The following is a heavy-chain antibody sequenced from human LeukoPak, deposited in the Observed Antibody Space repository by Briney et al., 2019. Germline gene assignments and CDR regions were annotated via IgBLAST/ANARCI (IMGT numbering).Heavy chain of an antibody. CDR1: KFTFSNYG. Sequence: GGSLRLSCAASKFTFSNYGMHWVRQAPGKGLEWVAVISSDGSNKYYADSVKGRFTIPRDNSKNTLYLQMNSLRAEDTAVYYCARTAYPSYYGYDYWGQGALVTVSS. J-gene: IGHJ4*02. CDR3: ARTAYPSYYGYDY. V-gene: IGHV3-30*03. D-gene: IGHD3-10*01. CDR2: ISSDGSNK.